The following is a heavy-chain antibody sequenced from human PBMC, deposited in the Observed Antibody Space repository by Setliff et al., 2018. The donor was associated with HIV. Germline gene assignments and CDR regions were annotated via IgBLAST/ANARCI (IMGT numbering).Heavy chain of an antibody. V-gene: IGHV4-39*01. CDR1: GGSISSSTYY. CDR3: ARTTYSGSYFNDS. Sequence: PSETLSLTCTVSGGSISSSTYYWGWIRQPPGKWLEWIGNIHFSGSTYYNPSLKSRVTVSVDPSKNQFSLKLSSVTAADTAVYYCARTTYSGSYFNDSWGQGTLVTVSS. J-gene: IGHJ5*01. D-gene: IGHD1-26*01. CDR2: IHFSGST.